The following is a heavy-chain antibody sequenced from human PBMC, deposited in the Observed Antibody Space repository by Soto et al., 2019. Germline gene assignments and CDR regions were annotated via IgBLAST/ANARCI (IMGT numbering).Heavy chain of an antibody. V-gene: IGHV4-34*01. J-gene: IGHJ6*02. CDR3: ARGRYSYETIYYKFYYSALDV. D-gene: IGHD3-10*01. CDR2: INDNGGT. CDR1: GGSIRGYY. Sequence: SETLSLTCGVYGGSIRGYYWSWIRQSPGKGLEWIGDINDNGGTNYNPSLKSRVTTSLDTSKKQVSLMVSSVTAADTAVYYCARGRYSYETIYYKFYYSALDVWGQGTTVTAP.